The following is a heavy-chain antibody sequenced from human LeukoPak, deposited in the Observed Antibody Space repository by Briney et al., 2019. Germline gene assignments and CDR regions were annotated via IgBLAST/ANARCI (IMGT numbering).Heavy chain of an antibody. D-gene: IGHD6-13*01. J-gene: IGHJ5*02. V-gene: IGHV3-33*01. Sequence: GGSLRLSCAASGFTFSSYGMHWVRQAPGKGLEWVAVIWYDGSNKYYADSVKGRFTISRDNSKNTLYLQMNSLRAEDTAVYYCARGIAAATGVWFDPWGQGTLVTVSS. CDR1: GFTFSSYG. CDR3: ARGIAAATGVWFDP. CDR2: IWYDGSNK.